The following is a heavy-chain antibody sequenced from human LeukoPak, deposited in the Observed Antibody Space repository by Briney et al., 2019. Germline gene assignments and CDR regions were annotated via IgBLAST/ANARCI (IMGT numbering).Heavy chain of an antibody. CDR3: ATEASSGLED. D-gene: IGHD6-19*01. CDR2: IKQDGSEK. J-gene: IGHJ4*02. Sequence: QPGGSLILSCAASGFTFSGYWMSWVRQAPGKGLEWVANIKQDGSEKYYLDSVKGRFTISRDNAENSLYLQMNSLRAEDTAVYYCATEASSGLEDWGQGILVTVSS. CDR1: GFTFSGYW. V-gene: IGHV3-7*01.